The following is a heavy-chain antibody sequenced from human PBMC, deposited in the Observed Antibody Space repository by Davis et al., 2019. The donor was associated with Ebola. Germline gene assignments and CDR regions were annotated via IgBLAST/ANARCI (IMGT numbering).Heavy chain of an antibody. Sequence: ASVKVSCKASGGTFSTYAISWVRQAPGQGLEWMGWINPNSGGTIYAQKFQGRVTMTRDTSISPGYMELSSLRSDDTAVYYCTRDHLDSSTYPSPLDYWGQGTLVTVSS. CDR2: INPNSGGT. V-gene: IGHV1-2*02. CDR3: TRDHLDSSTYPSPLDY. CDR1: GGTFSTYA. D-gene: IGHD3-22*01. J-gene: IGHJ4*02.